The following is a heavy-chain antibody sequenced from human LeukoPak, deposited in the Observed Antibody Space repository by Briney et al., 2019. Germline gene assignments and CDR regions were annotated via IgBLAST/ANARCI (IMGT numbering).Heavy chain of an antibody. J-gene: IGHJ4*02. CDR3: AKQPTSMVRGIIITDYYFDY. D-gene: IGHD3-10*01. V-gene: IGHV5-51*01. CDR1: GYSFNTYW. Sequence: GESLKISCKGSGYSFNTYWIGWVRQMPGKGLEWMGIIYSNDSDTRYSPSFQGQVTISADKSISTAYLQWSSLKASDTAMYYCAKQPTSMVRGIIITDYYFDYWGQGTLVTVSS. CDR2: IYSNDSDT.